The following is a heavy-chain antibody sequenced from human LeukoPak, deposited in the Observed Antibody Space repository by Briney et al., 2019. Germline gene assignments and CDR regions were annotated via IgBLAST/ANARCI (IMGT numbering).Heavy chain of an antibody. CDR1: GFTFSNYW. J-gene: IGHJ6*02. V-gene: IGHV3-7*03. CDR3: ARGTYYYDSSGYYPNYYYYYGMDV. CDR2: IKQDGGEK. D-gene: IGHD3-22*01. Sequence: PGGSLRLSCAASGFTFSNYWMSWARQGPGKGLEWVATIKQDGGEKYCVDSVKGRFTISRDNAKNSLYLQMNSLRAEDTAVYYCARGTYYYDSSGYYPNYYYYYGMDVWGQGTTVTVSS.